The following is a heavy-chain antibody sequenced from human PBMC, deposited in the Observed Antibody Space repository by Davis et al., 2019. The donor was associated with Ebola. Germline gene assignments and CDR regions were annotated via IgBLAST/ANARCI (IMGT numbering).Heavy chain of an antibody. Sequence: SETLSLTCTVSGGSISSGGYYWSWIRQHPGKGLEWIGYIYYSGSTYYNPSLKSRVTISVDKSKNQFSLKLSSVTAADTAVYYCARDRGWLRPYYFDYWGQGTLVTVSS. CDR2: IYYSGST. J-gene: IGHJ4*02. CDR1: GGSISSGGYY. V-gene: IGHV4-31*03. CDR3: ARDRGWLRPYYFDY. D-gene: IGHD5-12*01.